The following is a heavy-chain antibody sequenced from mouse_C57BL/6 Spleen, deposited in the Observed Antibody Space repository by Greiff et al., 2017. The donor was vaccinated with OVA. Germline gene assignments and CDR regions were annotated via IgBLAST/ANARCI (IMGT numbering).Heavy chain of an antibody. V-gene: IGHV1-82*01. CDR3: ARSLPTAHFDY. Sequence: QVQLKESGPELVKPGASVKISCKASGYAFSSSWMNWVKQRPGKGLEWIGRIYPGDGDTNYNGKFKGKATLTADKSSSTAYMQLSSLTSEDSAVYFCARSLPTAHFDYWGQGTTLTVSS. CDR2: IYPGDGDT. D-gene: IGHD1-2*01. CDR1: GYAFSSSW. J-gene: IGHJ2*01.